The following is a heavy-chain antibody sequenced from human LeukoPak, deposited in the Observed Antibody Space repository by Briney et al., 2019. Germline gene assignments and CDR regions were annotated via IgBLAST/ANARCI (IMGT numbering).Heavy chain of an antibody. J-gene: IGHJ1*01. V-gene: IGHV4-59*01. D-gene: IGHD6-13*01. Sequence: SETLSLTCTVSGGSISSYYWSWIRQPPGKGLEWIGYIYYSGSTSYNPSLKSRVTISVDTSKNQFSLKLSSVTAADTAVYYCAGAAAGWFGGAEYFQHWGQGTLVTVSS. CDR2: IYYSGST. CDR1: GGSISSYY. CDR3: AGAAAGWFGGAEYFQH.